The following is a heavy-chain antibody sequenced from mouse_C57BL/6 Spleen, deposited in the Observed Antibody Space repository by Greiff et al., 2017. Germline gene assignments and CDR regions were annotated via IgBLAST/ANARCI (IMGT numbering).Heavy chain of an antibody. CDR3: ARGRITVVATDYAMDY. Sequence: VQLQQPGAELVKPGASVKLSCKASGYTFTSYWMPWVKQRPGRGLEWIGRIDPNSGGTKYNEKFKSKATLTVDKPSSTAYMQLSSLTSEDSAVXYCARGRITVVATDYAMDYWGQGTSVTVSS. J-gene: IGHJ4*01. D-gene: IGHD1-1*01. CDR1: GYTFTSYW. CDR2: IDPNSGGT. V-gene: IGHV1-72*01.